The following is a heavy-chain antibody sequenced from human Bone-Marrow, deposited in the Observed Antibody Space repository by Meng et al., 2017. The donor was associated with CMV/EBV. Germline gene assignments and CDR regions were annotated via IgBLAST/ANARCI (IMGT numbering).Heavy chain of an antibody. CDR2: ISGSGGST. D-gene: IGHD2-2*01. Sequence: SCAASGFTFSSYAMSWVRQAPGKGLEWVSAISGSGGSTYYADSVKGRFTISRDNSKNTLYLQMNSLRAEDTAVYYCAKADRVYCSSTSCSTGFDPWGQGTLVTVSS. V-gene: IGHV3-23*01. CDR1: GFTFSSYA. CDR3: AKADRVYCSSTSCSTGFDP. J-gene: IGHJ5*02.